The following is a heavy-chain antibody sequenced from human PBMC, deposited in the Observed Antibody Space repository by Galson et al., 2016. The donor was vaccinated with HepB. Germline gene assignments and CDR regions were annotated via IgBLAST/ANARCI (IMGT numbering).Heavy chain of an antibody. Sequence: SLRLSCAASTFTFRSYAMNWVRRAPGKGLEWVSGISGSGGNTYYADSVKGRFTISRDNSKNTLYLQMNSLRAEDTALYYCAKGGQWFDPMRSAFDTWGQGTMVIVSS. CDR2: ISGSGGNT. D-gene: IGHD3-10*01. V-gene: IGHV3-23*01. CDR3: AKGGQWFDPMRSAFDT. CDR1: TFTFRSYA. J-gene: IGHJ3*02.